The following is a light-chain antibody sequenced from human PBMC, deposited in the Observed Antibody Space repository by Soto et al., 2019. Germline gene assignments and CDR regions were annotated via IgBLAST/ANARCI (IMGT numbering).Light chain of an antibody. Sequence: EIVMTQSPATLSVSPGERATLSCRASQSVSSNLAWYQQRPGQAPRLLIYSASTRATGIPARFSGSGSGTEFTLTISSLQSEDFAVYYCQQYANCPPWTFGQGTKVEIK. J-gene: IGKJ1*01. CDR3: QQYANCPPWT. V-gene: IGKV3-15*01. CDR1: QSVSSN. CDR2: SAS.